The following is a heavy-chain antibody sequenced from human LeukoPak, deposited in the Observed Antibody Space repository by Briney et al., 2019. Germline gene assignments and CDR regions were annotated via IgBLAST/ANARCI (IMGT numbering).Heavy chain of an antibody. Sequence: HPGGSLRLSCAASGFTVSSNCMSWVRQAPGKGLEWVSVVYSGGSTYYADSAKGRFTISRDNSKNTLYLQMNSLRAEDTAVYYCASAGETPFDYWGQGTLVTVSS. CDR3: ASAGETPFDY. CDR2: VYSGGST. CDR1: GFTVSSNC. D-gene: IGHD7-27*01. J-gene: IGHJ4*02. V-gene: IGHV3-66*02.